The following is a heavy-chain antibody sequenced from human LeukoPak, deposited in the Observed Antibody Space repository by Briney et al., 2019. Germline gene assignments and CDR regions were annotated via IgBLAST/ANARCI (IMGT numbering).Heavy chain of an antibody. CDR2: ISSSGGAT. Sequence: PGGSLSLSCAASGFTFGNFAMSWVRQAPGKGLEWVSSISSSGGATFYADSVKGRLTISRDNSKDTVYLQVNSLRVEDTAVYYCARGSILLDFWGQGTLVTVSS. CDR1: GFTFGNFA. D-gene: IGHD2-15*01. CDR3: ARGSILLDF. J-gene: IGHJ4*02. V-gene: IGHV3-23*01.